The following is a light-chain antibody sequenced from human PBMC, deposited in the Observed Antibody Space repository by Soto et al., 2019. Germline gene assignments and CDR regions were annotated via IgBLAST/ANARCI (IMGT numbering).Light chain of an antibody. J-gene: IGLJ2*01. V-gene: IGLV2-23*01. CDR3: CSYAGSSTLV. CDR2: AGS. Sequence: QSVLTQPASVSGSPGQSITISCTGTSSDVGSYNLVSWYQQHPGKAPKLMIYAGSKRPSGVSNRFSGSKSSNTASLTISGLQAEDEADYYCCSYAGSSTLVFGGGTKLTVL. CDR1: SSDVGSYNL.